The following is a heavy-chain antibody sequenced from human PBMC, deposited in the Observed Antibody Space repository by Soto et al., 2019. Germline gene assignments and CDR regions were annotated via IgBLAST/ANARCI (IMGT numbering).Heavy chain of an antibody. CDR1: GGSFSGYY. J-gene: IGHJ6*02. CDR3: ARAKLRGVVKNYYYYGIDV. Sequence: SETLSLTCAVYGGSFSGYYWSWIRQPPGKGLEWIGEINHSGSTNYNPSLKSRVTISVDTSKNQFSLKLSSVTAADTAVYYCARAKLRGVVKNYYYYGIDVWGQGTTVTVSS. CDR2: INHSGST. D-gene: IGHD3-10*01. V-gene: IGHV4-34*01.